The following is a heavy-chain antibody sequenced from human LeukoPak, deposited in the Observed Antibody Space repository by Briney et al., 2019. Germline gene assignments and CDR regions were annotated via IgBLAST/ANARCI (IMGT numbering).Heavy chain of an antibody. D-gene: IGHD3-22*01. CDR2: IIPIFGTA. CDR3: ARAPKYYYDSSSYFDY. CDR1: GGTFSSYA. V-gene: IGHV1-69*05. J-gene: IGHJ4*02. Sequence: SVKVSCKASGGTFSSYAISWVRQAPGRGLEWMGGIIPIFGTANYAQKFQGRVTITTDESTSTAYMELSSLRSEDTAVYYCARAPKYYYDSSSYFDYWGQGTLVTVSS.